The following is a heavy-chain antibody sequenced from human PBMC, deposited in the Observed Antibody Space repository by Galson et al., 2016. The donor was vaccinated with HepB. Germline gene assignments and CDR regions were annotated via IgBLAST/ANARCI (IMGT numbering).Heavy chain of an antibody. CDR3: AKGDYDVLRYSDP. CDR2: ISHDGSNS. Sequence: LRLPCAASGFTFNVYGMHWVRQPPGRGLEWVASISHDGSNSYHEDSVKGRFTISSDHFKSTLYLEMNSLRGEDTAIYYCAKGDYDVLRYSDPWGQGTLVTVSS. J-gene: IGHJ5*02. V-gene: IGHV3-30*18. D-gene: IGHD3-9*01. CDR1: GFTFNVYG.